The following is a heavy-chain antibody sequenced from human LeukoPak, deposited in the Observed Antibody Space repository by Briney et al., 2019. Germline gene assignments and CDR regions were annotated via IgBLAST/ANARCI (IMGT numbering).Heavy chain of an antibody. Sequence: PGGSLRLSCAASGFTFSSFSMIWVRQAPGKGLEWVSSTSSSSAYTFYAESGKGRFTISRDNAKNSLFLQMNSLRAEDTAVYYCARESTPSGYCSGGSCYSAYYYYGMDVWGQGTTVTVSS. J-gene: IGHJ6*02. CDR2: TSSSSAYT. V-gene: IGHV3-21*01. D-gene: IGHD2-15*01. CDR1: GFTFSSFS. CDR3: ARESTPSGYCSGGSCYSAYYYYGMDV.